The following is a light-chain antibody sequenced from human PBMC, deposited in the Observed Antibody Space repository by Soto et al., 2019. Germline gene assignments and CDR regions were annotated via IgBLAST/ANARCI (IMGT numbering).Light chain of an antibody. V-gene: IGKV1-5*03. J-gene: IGKJ4*01. CDR1: QSISSW. CDR2: TAS. Sequence: DIQMTQSPSTLSASVGDRVTITCRASQSISSWLAWYQQKPGKAPKLLIYTASSLESGVPSRFSGSGSGTEFPLTISSLQPDDFATYYCQQYHTTCYSTFGGGTKVEIK. CDR3: QQYHTTCYST.